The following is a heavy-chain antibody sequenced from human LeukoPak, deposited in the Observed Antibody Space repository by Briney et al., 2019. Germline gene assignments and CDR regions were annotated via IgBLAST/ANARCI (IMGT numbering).Heavy chain of an antibody. CDR2: ISYDGSNK. CDR1: GFTFSSYA. J-gene: IGHJ3*02. CDR3: ASVVPYYDILTGPDAFDI. Sequence: GGSLRLSCAASGFTFSSYAMHWVRQAPGKGLEWVAVISYDGSNKYYADSVKGRFTISRDNAKNSLYLQMNSLGAEDTAVYYCASVVPYYDILTGPDAFDIWGQGTMVTVSS. D-gene: IGHD3-9*01. V-gene: IGHV3-30-3*01.